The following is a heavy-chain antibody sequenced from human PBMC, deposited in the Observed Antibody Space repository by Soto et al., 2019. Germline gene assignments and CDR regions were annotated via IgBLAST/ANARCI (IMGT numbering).Heavy chain of an antibody. CDR1: GGSISSSSTYF. D-gene: IGHD2-8*02. CDR3: ARGPNYCTGDYCYSSFDY. CDR2: IYYSGIT. V-gene: IGHV4-39*01. J-gene: IGHJ4*02. Sequence: SETLSLTCTVSGGSISSSSTYFWGWIRQPPGKELEWIGSIYYSGITYYNPSLKSRVTISVDTSKNQFSLKLTSVTAADTAVFYCARGPNYCTGDYCYSSFDYWGQGTLVTVSS.